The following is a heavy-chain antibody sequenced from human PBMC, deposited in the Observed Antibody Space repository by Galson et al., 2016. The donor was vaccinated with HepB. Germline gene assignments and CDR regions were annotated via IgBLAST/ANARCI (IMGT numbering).Heavy chain of an antibody. CDR2: ISGYNGIT. CDR3: ARECGGECYYFDS. Sequence: SVKVSCKASGYTFSNYGITWVRQAPGQGLEWMGWISGYNGITKYAQKVQGRATMTTDTSTSTAYMALRSLRSDDTAVYYWARECGGECYYFDSWGQGTVVTVSS. CDR1: GYTFSNYG. J-gene: IGHJ4*02. D-gene: IGHD2-21*01. V-gene: IGHV1-18*01.